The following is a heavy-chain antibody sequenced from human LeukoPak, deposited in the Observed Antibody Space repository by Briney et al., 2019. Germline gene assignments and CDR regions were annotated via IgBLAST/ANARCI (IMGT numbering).Heavy chain of an antibody. Sequence: SETLSLTCAVYGGSFSGYYWSWIRQPPGKGLEWIGYIYYSGSTNYNPSLKGRVTISVDTSKNQFSLKLSSVTAADTAVYYCARGEDVVIPGYFDYWGQGTLVTVSS. D-gene: IGHD3-22*01. CDR3: ARGEDVVIPGYFDY. V-gene: IGHV4-59*01. J-gene: IGHJ4*02. CDR2: IYYSGST. CDR1: GGSFSGYY.